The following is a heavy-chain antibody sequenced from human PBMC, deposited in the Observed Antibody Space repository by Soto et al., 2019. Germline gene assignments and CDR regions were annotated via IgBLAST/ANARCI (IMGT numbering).Heavy chain of an antibody. CDR2: IYYSGST. Sequence: SETLSLTCTVSGGSISSSSYYWGWIRQPPGKGLEWIGSIYYSGSTYYNPSLKSRVTISVDTSKNQFSLKLSSVTAADTAVYYCARRPYSSSWYRGWFDPWGQGTLVTSPQ. CDR3: ARRPYSSSWYRGWFDP. J-gene: IGHJ5*02. CDR1: GGSISSSSYY. V-gene: IGHV4-39*01. D-gene: IGHD6-13*01.